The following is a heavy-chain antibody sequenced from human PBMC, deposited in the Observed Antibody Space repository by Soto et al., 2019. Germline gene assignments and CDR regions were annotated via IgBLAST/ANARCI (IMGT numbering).Heavy chain of an antibody. CDR2: IYYSGNT. CDR1: GGSITSSSFY. D-gene: IGHD5-12*01. J-gene: IGHJ4*02. CDR3: ARHWREYSGYDWYYFDY. V-gene: IGHV4-39*01. Sequence: SETLSLTCTISGGSITSSSFYWGWVRQPPGKGLEWIGSIYYSGNTHHNPSLRSRVTISVDTSKNQFSLKLSSVTAADTAVYYCARHWREYSGYDWYYFDYWGQGTLVTVSS.